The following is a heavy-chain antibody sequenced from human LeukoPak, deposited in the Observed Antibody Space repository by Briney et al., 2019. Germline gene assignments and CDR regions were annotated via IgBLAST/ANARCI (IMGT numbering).Heavy chain of an antibody. V-gene: IGHV4-34*01. Sequence: PSETLSLTCAVYGGSFSGYYWSWIRQPPGKGLEWIGEINHSGSTNYNPSLKSRVTISVDTSKNQFSLKLSSVTAADTAVYYCARHFGSMVRGFDYWGQGVLVTVSS. J-gene: IGHJ4*02. CDR3: ARHFGSMVRGFDY. CDR2: INHSGST. CDR1: GGSFSGYY. D-gene: IGHD3-10*01.